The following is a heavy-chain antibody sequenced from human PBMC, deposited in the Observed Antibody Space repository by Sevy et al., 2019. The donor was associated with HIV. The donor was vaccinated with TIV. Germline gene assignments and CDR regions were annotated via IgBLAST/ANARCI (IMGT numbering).Heavy chain of an antibody. J-gene: IGHJ4*02. CDR1: GASISSGSYF. V-gene: IGHV4-61*02. Sequence: SETLSLTCTVSGASISSGSYFWTWIRQPAGKGLEWIGRYHTSGRTKYNRSLESLVTMSVDTSKNQFSLKLRSVTATDTALYYCARSRPSGDNSGYSAYFDYWGQGTLVTVSS. CDR2: YHTSGRT. D-gene: IGHD3-22*01. CDR3: ARSRPSGDNSGYSAYFDY.